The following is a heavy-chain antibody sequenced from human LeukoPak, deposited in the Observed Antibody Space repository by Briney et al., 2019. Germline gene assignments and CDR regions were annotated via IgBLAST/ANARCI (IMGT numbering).Heavy chain of an antibody. V-gene: IGHV4-31*03. D-gene: IGHD3-3*01. CDR2: IYYSGST. CDR1: GGSISSGGYC. J-gene: IGHJ5*02. Sequence: ASETLSLTCTVSGGSISSGGYCWSWIRQHPGKGLEWIGYIYYSGSTYYNPSLKSRVTISVDTSKNQFSLKLSSVTAADTAVYYCARAGVWDFWSGYYPAVRWFDPWGQGTLVTVSS. CDR3: ARAGVWDFWSGYYPAVRWFDP.